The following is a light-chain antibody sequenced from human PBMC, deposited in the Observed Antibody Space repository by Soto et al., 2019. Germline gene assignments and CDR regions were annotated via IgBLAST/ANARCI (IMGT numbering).Light chain of an antibody. V-gene: IGKV3D-15*01. CDR3: QQYDDWPPIT. Sequence: ETVMTQSPATLSVSPGERATLSCRASQSVSTKLAWYQQKPGQAPRLLIYRASTRATGIPARFSGSGSGTEFTLTVSSLQSEDFAVYYCQQYDDWPPITFGQGTRLEIK. CDR2: RAS. J-gene: IGKJ5*01. CDR1: QSVSTK.